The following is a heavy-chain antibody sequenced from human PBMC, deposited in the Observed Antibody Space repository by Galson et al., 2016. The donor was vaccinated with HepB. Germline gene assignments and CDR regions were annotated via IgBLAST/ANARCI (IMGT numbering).Heavy chain of an antibody. CDR1: GGSINTTGYY. CDR2: IFYSGTT. CDR3: ARDAWYFDF. Sequence: TLSLTCAVSGGSINTTGYYWTWIRQHPLKGLEWIGYIFYSGTTSYNPSLKSRVSISIDTSKNQFSLRLNSVIAADTAVYYCARDAWYFDFWGRGTLVTVSS. V-gene: IGHV4-31*11. J-gene: IGHJ2*01.